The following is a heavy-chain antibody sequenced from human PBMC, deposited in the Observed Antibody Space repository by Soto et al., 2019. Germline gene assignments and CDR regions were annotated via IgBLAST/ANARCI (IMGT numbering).Heavy chain of an antibody. CDR3: ARDSGYCSGGSCYAGYFQH. Sequence: EVQLVELGGGLVKPGGSLRLSCAASGFTFSTYTMNWVRQAPGKGLEWVSSISRSSSYIYYADSVKGRFTISRANAKNSLDLQMNSLRAEDTAVYYCARDSGYCSGGSCYAGYFQHWGQGTLVTVSS. D-gene: IGHD2-15*01. J-gene: IGHJ1*01. CDR2: ISRSSSYI. CDR1: GFTFSTYT. V-gene: IGHV3-21*06.